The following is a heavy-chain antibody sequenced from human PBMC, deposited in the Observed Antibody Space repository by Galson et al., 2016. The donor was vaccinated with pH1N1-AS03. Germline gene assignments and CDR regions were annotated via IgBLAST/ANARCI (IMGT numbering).Heavy chain of an antibody. V-gene: IGHV1-69*11. CDR2: IIPALGTP. CDR3: SSEVATSFDP. D-gene: IGHD5-24*01. CDR1: GGTFSSYA. J-gene: IGHJ5*02. Sequence: CKASGGTFSSYAINWVRQAPGQGLEWMGRIIPALGTPNYAQRFQGRVTITADESTSTAYMELSSLRSEDTAVYFCSSEVATSFDPWGQGTLVTDSS.